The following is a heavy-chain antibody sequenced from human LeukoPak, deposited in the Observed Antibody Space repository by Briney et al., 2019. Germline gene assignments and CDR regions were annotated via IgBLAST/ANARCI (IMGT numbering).Heavy chain of an antibody. Sequence: PSETLSLTCTVSGGSIRRSYWSCIRQPPGKGLVWSGYNYYSGSTNYNPSLKSRVTISVDTSKNQFSLKLGSVTASDTALYFWSGAMFLDSLVIWGQGTMVTVSS. V-gene: IGHV4-59*01. CDR2: NYYSGST. CDR3: SGAMFLDSLVI. D-gene: IGHD3-10*02. CDR1: GGSIRRSY. J-gene: IGHJ3*02.